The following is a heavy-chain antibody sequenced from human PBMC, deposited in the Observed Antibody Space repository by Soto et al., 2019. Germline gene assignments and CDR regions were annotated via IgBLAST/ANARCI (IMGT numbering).Heavy chain of an antibody. D-gene: IGHD1-7*01. CDR3: AKDHTGTIDYYYYYMDV. Sequence: GGSLRLSCAASGFTFSSYGMHWVRQAPGKGLEWVAVISYDGSNKYYADSVKGRFTISRDNSKNTLYLQMNSLRAEDTAVYYCAKDHTGTIDYYYYYMDVWGKGTTVTVSS. V-gene: IGHV3-30*18. CDR1: GFTFSSYG. J-gene: IGHJ6*03. CDR2: ISYDGSNK.